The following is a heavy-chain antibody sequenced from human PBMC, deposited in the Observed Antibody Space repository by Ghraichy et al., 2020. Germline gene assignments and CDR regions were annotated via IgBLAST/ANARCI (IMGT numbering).Heavy chain of an antibody. CDR1: GYSFATYW. V-gene: IGHV5-51*01. Sequence: KVSCKTFGYSFATYWIGWVRQKPGKGLEWIGSMYPYDGETRYNPAFQSQVTISVDMNIDAIFLQWSSLKASDTAMYYCVRHDRKHDRSGRYHRGGGQLDNWAQGTLVTVSP. D-gene: IGHD3-22*01. J-gene: IGHJ4*02. CDR2: MYPYDGET. CDR3: VRHDRKHDRSGRYHRGGGQLDN.